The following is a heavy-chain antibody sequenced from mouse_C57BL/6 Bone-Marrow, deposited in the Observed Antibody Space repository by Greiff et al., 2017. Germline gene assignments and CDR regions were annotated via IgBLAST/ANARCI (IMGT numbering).Heavy chain of an antibody. D-gene: IGHD2-2*01. CDR2: INSDGGST. J-gene: IGHJ3*01. CDR3: ARLYYGYEGAWFAY. V-gene: IGHV5-2*01. Sequence: EVQVVESGGGLVQPGESLKLSCESNEYEFPSHDMSWVRKTPEKRLELVAAINSDGGSTYYPDTMERRFIISRDDTKKTLYLQMSSLRSEDTALYYCARLYYGYEGAWFAYWGQGTLVTVSA. CDR1: EYEFPSHD.